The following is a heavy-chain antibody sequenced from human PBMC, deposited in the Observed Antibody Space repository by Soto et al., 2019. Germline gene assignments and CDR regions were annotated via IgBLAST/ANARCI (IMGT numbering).Heavy chain of an antibody. CDR1: GYSFTSYG. CDR2: ISTYDGTT. D-gene: IGHD3-10*01. V-gene: IGHV1-18*01. J-gene: IGHJ4*02. Sequence: QVQLVQSGGEVKEPGASVQVSCKASGYSFTSYGINWVRQVPGQGLEWMGWISTYDGTTKYAQKVQGRVTMTTDEATSTAYMELRSLRSDDTAVDYCAREQVCEDSRGKQAGYWGQGTLVTVSA. CDR3: AREQVCEDSRGKQAGY.